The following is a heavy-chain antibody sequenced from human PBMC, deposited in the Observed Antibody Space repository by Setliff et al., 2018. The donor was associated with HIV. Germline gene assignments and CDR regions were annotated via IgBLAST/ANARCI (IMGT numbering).Heavy chain of an antibody. D-gene: IGHD3-22*01. Sequence: PSETLSLTCTVSGGSISSSSYYWSWIRQPAGKGLEWIGRIYTSGSTNYNPSLESRVTISLDTSKNQFSLKLSSVTAADTAVYYCAREDYYDSSGYAFDIWGQGTMVTVSS. V-gene: IGHV4-61*02. CDR2: IYTSGST. CDR3: AREDYYDSSGYAFDI. CDR1: GGSISSSSYY. J-gene: IGHJ3*02.